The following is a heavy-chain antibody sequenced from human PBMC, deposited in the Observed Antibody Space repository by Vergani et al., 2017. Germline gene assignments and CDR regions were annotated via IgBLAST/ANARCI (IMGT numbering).Heavy chain of an antibody. CDR2: IIPIFGTA. J-gene: IGHJ6*02. CDR1: GYTFTYRY. D-gene: IGHD5-18*01. V-gene: IGHV1-69*18. CDR3: ASGKDTAMAIPTYYYYGMDV. Sequence: QMQLVQSGAEVKKTGSSVKVSCKASGYTFTYRYLHWVRQAPGQGLEWMGRIIPIFGTANYAQKFQGRVTITADESTSTAYMELSSLRSEDTAVYYCASGKDTAMAIPTYYYYGMDVWGQGTTVTVSS.